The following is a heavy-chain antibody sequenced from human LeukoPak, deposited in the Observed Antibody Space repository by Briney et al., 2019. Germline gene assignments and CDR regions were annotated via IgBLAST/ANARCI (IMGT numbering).Heavy chain of an antibody. V-gene: IGHV1-2*02. CDR2: INPNSGGT. J-gene: IGHJ3*02. CDR1: GYTFTGYY. Sequence: GASVKVSCKASGYTFTGYYMHWVRQAPGQGLEWMGWINPNSGGTNYAQKFQGRVTMTRDTSISTAYLQWSSLKASDTAMYYCATYFAGAETFDIWGQGTMVTVSS. CDR3: ATYFAGAETFDI. D-gene: IGHD3-16*01.